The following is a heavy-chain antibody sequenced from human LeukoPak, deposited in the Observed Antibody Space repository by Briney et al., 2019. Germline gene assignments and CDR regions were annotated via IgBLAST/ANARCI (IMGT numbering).Heavy chain of an antibody. CDR3: ARGHYYDSSGYYYAHLIKWPYYFDY. CDR1: VGSFSGYY. Sequence: SETLSLTCAVYVGSFSGYYWSWIRQPPGKGLEWIGEINHSGSTNYNPSLKSRVTISVDTSKNQFSLKLSSVTAADTAVYYCARGHYYDSSGYYYAHLIKWPYYFDYWGQGTLVTVSS. J-gene: IGHJ4*02. CDR2: INHSGST. V-gene: IGHV4-34*01. D-gene: IGHD3-22*01.